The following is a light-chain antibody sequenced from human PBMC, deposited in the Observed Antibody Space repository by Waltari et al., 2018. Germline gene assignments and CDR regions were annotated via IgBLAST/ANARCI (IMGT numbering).Light chain of an antibody. V-gene: IGLV1-47*01. CDR2: RNN. Sequence: QSVMTQPPSASGPPGQRVTISCSGSSSNIGNNHVYWYQQLPGAAPKLLIYRNNQRPSGVPDLFSVSKSGTSASLAISGLRSEDEADYYCGGWDDSLNGWVFGGGTKLTVL. J-gene: IGLJ3*02. CDR1: SSNIGNNH. CDR3: GGWDDSLNGWV.